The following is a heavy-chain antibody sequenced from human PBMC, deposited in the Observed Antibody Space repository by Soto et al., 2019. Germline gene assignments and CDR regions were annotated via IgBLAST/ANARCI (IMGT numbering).Heavy chain of an antibody. CDR1: GYTFTSYG. J-gene: IGHJ3*02. CDR2: ISAYNGNT. V-gene: IGHV1-18*01. D-gene: IGHD6-13*01. Sequence: ASVKVSCKASGYTFTSYGISWVRQAPGQGLEWMGWISAYNGNTNYAQKLQGRVTMATDTSTNTAYMELRSLRSDDTAVYYCARDSSSWLNDAFDIWGQGTMVTVSS. CDR3: ARDSSSWLNDAFDI.